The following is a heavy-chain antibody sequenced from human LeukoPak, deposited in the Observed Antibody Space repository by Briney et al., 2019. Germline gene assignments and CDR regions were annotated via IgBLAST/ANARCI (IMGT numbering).Heavy chain of an antibody. CDR1: GGSISNYY. CDR3: ARRGYSSSHFDY. J-gene: IGHJ4*02. CDR2: TYYSGST. Sequence: SETLSLTCTVSGGSISNYYWNWIRQPPGKGLEWIGYTYYSGSTNYNPPLKSRVIISVDTSKNQLSLKLSSVTAADTAVYYCARRGYSSSHFDYWGQGTLVTVSS. V-gene: IGHV4-59*08. D-gene: IGHD6-19*01.